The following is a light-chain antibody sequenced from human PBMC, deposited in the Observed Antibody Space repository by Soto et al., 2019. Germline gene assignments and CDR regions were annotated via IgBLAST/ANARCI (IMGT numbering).Light chain of an antibody. CDR2: EVS. CDR1: SSDVGGYNS. CDR3: SSYAGSDNYV. J-gene: IGLJ1*01. Sequence: QSALIQPPSASGSPGQSVTISCTVTSSDVGGYNSVSWYQHLPGKAPKLMIYEVSKRPSGVPDRFSGSKSANTASLTVSRLHAEDEADYYCSSYAGSDNYVFGTGTKLTVL. V-gene: IGLV2-8*01.